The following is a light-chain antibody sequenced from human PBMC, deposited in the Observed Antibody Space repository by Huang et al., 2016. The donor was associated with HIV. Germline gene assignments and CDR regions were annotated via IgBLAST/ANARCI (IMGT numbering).Light chain of an antibody. CDR2: GAS. CDR1: QAIAKY. CDR3: QQSYRTPRT. Sequence: DIQMTQFPTSLSASVEDRVTITCRAGQAIAKYLNWYQQKSGRAPSLLIYGASKLQSGVPSRFSGRASGTHFSLTINSLQPDDSAIYYCQQSYRTPRTFGQGTNLEI. J-gene: IGKJ2*01. V-gene: IGKV1-39*01.